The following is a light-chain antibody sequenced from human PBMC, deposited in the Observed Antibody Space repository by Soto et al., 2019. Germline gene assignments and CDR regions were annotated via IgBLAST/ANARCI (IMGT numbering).Light chain of an antibody. Sequence: QSVLTQPPSVSGAPGQRVTISCTGSSSNIGAGYDVHWYQQLPGTAPKLLIYGNSNRPSGVPDRFSGSKSGTSASLAITGLQAEDEADYYCNSYGGNTNVVFGGGTKLTVL. J-gene: IGLJ2*01. CDR2: GNS. V-gene: IGLV1-40*01. CDR3: NSYGGNTNVV. CDR1: SSNIGAGYD.